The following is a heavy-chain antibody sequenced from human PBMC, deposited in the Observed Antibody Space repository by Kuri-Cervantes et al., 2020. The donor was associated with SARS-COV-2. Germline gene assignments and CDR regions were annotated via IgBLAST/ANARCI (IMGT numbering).Heavy chain of an antibody. CDR1: GYSISSGYY. J-gene: IGHJ3*02. Sequence: GSLRLSCAVSGYSISSGYYWGWIRQPPGKGLEWIGSIYHSGSTYYNPSLKSRVTISVDTSKNQFSPKLSSVTAADTAVYYCARGGAGYCSSTSCYLAFDIWGQGTMVTVSS. V-gene: IGHV4-38-2*01. D-gene: IGHD2-2*01. CDR2: IYHSGST. CDR3: ARGGAGYCSSTSCYLAFDI.